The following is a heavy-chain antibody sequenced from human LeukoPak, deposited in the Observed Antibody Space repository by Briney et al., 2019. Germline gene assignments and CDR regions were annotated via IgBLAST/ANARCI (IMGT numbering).Heavy chain of an antibody. D-gene: IGHD3-3*01. CDR3: ARAFGVVTRPAFDY. V-gene: IGHV1-69*13. CDR2: IIPIFGTA. CDR1: GGTFSSYA. J-gene: IGHJ4*02. Sequence: SVKVSCTASGGTFSSYAISWVRQAPGQGLEWMGGIIPIFGTADYAQKFQGRVTITADESTSTAYMELSSLRSEDTAVYYCARAFGVVTRPAFDYWGQGTLVTVSS.